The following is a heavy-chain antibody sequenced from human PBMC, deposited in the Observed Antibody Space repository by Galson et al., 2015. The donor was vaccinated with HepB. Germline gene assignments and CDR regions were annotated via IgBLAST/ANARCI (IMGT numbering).Heavy chain of an antibody. CDR3: ARMGDFSGYSSS. J-gene: IGHJ4*02. D-gene: IGHD6-13*01. V-gene: IGHV3-73*01. CDR2: IRSKASNYAT. CDR1: GFPFSGSA. Sequence: SLRLSCADSGFPFSGSAIHWVRQASGKGPEWVGRIRSKASNYATTHVASLKGRFIISRDASKNTAYLHMFSLIIDDTALYYCARMGDFSGYSSSWGQGTLVTVSS.